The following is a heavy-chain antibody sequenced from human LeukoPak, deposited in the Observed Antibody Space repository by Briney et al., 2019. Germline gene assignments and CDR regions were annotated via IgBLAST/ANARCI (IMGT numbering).Heavy chain of an antibody. CDR3: ARGTMEYYYDSSGPKNDAFDI. J-gene: IGHJ3*02. Sequence: PGGSLRLSCAASGFTFSDYYMSWIRQAPGKGLEWVSYISSSGSTIYYADSVKGRFTISRDNAKNSLYLQMNSLRAEDTAVYYCARGTMEYYYDSSGPKNDAFDIWGEGTMVTVSS. CDR1: GFTFSDYY. D-gene: IGHD3-22*01. V-gene: IGHV3-11*01. CDR2: ISSSGSTI.